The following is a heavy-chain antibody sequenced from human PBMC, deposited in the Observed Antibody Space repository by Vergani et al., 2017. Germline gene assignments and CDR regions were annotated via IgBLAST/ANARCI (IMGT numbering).Heavy chain of an antibody. CDR3: ARAPRWGYNWFDP. CDR2: IYYSGST. CDR1: GGSISSYY. J-gene: IGHJ5*02. Sequence: QVQLQESGPGLVKPSETLSLTCTVSGGSISSYYWSWIRQPPGKGLEWIGYIYYSGSTNYNPSLKSRVTISVDTSKNQFSLKRSSVTAADTAMYYCARAPRWGYNWFDPWGQGTLVTVSS. V-gene: IGHV4-59*01. D-gene: IGHD3-16*01.